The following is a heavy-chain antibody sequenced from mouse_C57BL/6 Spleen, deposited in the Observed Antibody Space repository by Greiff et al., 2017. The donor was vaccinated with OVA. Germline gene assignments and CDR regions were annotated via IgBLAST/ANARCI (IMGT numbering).Heavy chain of an antibody. CDR1: GYAFSSSW. CDR2: IYPGDGDT. Sequence: QVQLQQSGPELVKPGASVKISCKASGYAFSSSWMNWVKQRPGKGLEWIGRIYPGDGDTNYNGKFKGKATLTADKSSSTAYMQLSSLTSEDSAVYCCARDSSGAYYFDYWGKGTTLTVSS. CDR3: ARDSSGAYYFDY. V-gene: IGHV1-82*01. J-gene: IGHJ2*01. D-gene: IGHD3-2*02.